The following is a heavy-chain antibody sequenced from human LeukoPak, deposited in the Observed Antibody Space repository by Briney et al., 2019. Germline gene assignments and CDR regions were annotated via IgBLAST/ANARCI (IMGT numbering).Heavy chain of an antibody. D-gene: IGHD1-20*01. CDR2: FDPEDGET. Sequence: GASVKVSCKVSGYTLTELSMHWVRQAPGKGLEWMGGFDPEDGETIYAQKFQGRVTMTEDTSTDTAYMELSSLRSEDTAVYYCATTRGMGLTGTTLRGRGWFDPWGQGTLVTVSS. CDR3: ATTRGMGLTGTTLRGRGWFDP. V-gene: IGHV1-24*01. CDR1: GYTLTELS. J-gene: IGHJ5*02.